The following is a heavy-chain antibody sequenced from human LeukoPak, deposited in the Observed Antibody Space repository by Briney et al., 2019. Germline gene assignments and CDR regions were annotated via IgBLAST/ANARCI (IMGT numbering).Heavy chain of an antibody. Sequence: SETLSLTCAVYGWSFNDYYWNWIRQPPGKGLEWIGEINARGDANYNPSLKSRVTISVDTSKKQFSLRLTSMIAADTALYYCARGQVPAARGYNWFDPWGQGTLVTVSS. D-gene: IGHD2-2*01. CDR3: ARGQVPAARGYNWFDP. CDR2: INARGDA. J-gene: IGHJ5*02. V-gene: IGHV4-34*01. CDR1: GWSFNDYY.